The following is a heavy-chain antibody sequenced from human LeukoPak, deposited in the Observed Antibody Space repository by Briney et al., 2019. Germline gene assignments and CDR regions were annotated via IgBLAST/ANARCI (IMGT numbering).Heavy chain of an antibody. J-gene: IGHJ5*02. CDR3: ASFVYDFWSGKQNWFDP. CDR2: IYYSGST. D-gene: IGHD3-3*01. CDR1: GGSISSGGYS. V-gene: IGHV4-31*11. Sequence: PSETLSLTCAVSGGSISSGGYSWSWIRQPPGKGLEWIGYIYYSGSTYYNPSLKSRVTISVDTSKNQFSLKLSSVTAADTAVYYCASFVYDFWSGKQNWFDPWGQGTLVTVSS.